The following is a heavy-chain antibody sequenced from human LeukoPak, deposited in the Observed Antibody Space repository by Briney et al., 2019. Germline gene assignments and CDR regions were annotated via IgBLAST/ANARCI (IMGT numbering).Heavy chain of an antibody. CDR2: IIPIFGTA. V-gene: IGHV1-69*06. J-gene: IGHJ2*01. D-gene: IGHD4-17*01. Sequence: PRASVKVSCKASGGTFSSYAISWVRQAPGQGLEWMGGIIPIFGTANYAQKFQGRVTITAGKSTSTAYMELSSLRSEDTAVYYCARGTPMTTNGWYFDLWGRGTLVTVSS. CDR3: ARGTPMTTNGWYFDL. CDR1: GGTFSSYA.